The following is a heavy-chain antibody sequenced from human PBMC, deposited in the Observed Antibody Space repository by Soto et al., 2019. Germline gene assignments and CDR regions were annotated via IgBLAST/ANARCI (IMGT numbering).Heavy chain of an antibody. V-gene: IGHV3-23*01. CDR2: ISGSGGST. CDR3: AKAKDSSSWYPVYFQH. J-gene: IGHJ1*01. D-gene: IGHD6-13*01. Sequence: PGGSLRLSCAASGFTFSSYAMSWVRQAPGKGLEWVSGISGSGGSTYYADSVKGRFTISRDNSKNTLYLQMNSLRAEDTAVYYCAKAKDSSSWYPVYFQHWGQGTLVTVSS. CDR1: GFTFSSYA.